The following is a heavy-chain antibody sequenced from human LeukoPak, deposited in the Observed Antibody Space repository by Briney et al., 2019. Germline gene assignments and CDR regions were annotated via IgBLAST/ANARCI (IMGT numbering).Heavy chain of an antibody. CDR2: ISGSGGST. J-gene: IGHJ4*02. Sequence: GRSLRLSCAASGFTFSSCAMSWVRQAPGKGLEWVSAISGSGGSTYYADSVKGRFTISRDNSKNTLFLQMNSLRAEDTAVYFCVYYAYVWGSYPGDSWGQGTLVTVSS. CDR3: VYYAYVWGSYPGDS. D-gene: IGHD3-16*02. CDR1: GFTFSSCA. V-gene: IGHV3-23*01.